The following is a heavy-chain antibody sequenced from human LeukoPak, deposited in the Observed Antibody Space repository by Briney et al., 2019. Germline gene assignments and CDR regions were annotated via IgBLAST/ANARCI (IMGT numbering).Heavy chain of an antibody. V-gene: IGHV3-23*01. CDR2: LTGSGGNT. J-gene: IGHJ6*03. Sequence: GSRRLSCAASGFTFSSYAMIWVRQSPGKWLEWVSGLTGSGGNTYYADSVKGRFTISRDNSKTTLSLQMNSLRAEDAAVYYCVKFRGIQHYNYHMDVWGKGTTVTVSS. D-gene: IGHD3-10*01. CDR1: GFTFSSYA. CDR3: VKFRGIQHYNYHMDV.